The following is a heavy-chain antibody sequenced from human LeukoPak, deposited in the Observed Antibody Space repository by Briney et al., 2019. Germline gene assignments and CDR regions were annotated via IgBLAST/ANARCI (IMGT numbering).Heavy chain of an antibody. Sequence: SETLSLTCTVSGGSISSYYWSWSRQPAGKVLEWIGRIYTSRSTNYNPSLKNRVTMSVDTSKNQFSLKLSSVTAADTAVYYCARAAPGGSHDAFDIWGQGTMVTVSS. D-gene: IGHD3-16*01. CDR3: ARAAPGGSHDAFDI. J-gene: IGHJ3*02. CDR1: GGSISSYY. V-gene: IGHV4-4*07. CDR2: IYTSRST.